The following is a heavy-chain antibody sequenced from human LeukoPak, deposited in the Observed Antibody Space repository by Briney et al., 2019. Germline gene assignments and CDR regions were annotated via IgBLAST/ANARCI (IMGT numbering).Heavy chain of an antibody. V-gene: IGHV3-48*02. Sequence: GSLRLSCAASGFTFSSYSMNWVRQAPGKGLEWVSYISSSSSTIYYADSVKGRFTISRDNAKNSLYLQMNSLRDEDTAVYYCARDQTNYYDSSGYSNWFDPWGQGTLVTVSS. CDR3: ARDQTNYYDSSGYSNWFDP. CDR1: GFTFSSYS. CDR2: ISSSSSTI. J-gene: IGHJ5*02. D-gene: IGHD3-22*01.